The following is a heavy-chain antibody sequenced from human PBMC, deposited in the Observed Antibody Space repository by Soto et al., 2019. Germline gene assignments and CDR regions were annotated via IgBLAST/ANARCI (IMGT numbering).Heavy chain of an antibody. Sequence: QVHLVESGGGVVQPGKSLRLSCAASGIAFSGCGMFWVRQTPSKGLEWVAAISSDGSQKYYADSVKGRFTISRDNSKNTLYVQMNGLTTEDTAVYYSAKNIVRGHWYFDLWGRGTLVTVSS. CDR2: ISSDGSQK. D-gene: IGHD3-10*01. CDR1: GIAFSGCG. CDR3: AKNIVRGHWYFDL. V-gene: IGHV3-30*18. J-gene: IGHJ2*01.